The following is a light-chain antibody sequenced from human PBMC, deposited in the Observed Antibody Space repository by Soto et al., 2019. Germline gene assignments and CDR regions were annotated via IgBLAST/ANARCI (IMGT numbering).Light chain of an antibody. CDR2: DVT. CDR3: CSYAGSYTLYV. V-gene: IGLV2-11*01. J-gene: IGLJ1*01. Sequence: QSALTQPRSASGSPGQSVTISCTGTSSDVGSYDYVSWYQQHPGKAPKLMIYDVTKRPSGVPDRFSGSKSDNTASLTISGLQAEDEADYYCCSYAGSYTLYVFGTGTQLTVL. CDR1: SSDVGSYDY.